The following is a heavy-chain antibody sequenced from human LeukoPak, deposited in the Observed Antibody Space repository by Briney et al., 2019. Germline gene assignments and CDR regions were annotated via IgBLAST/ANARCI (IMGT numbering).Heavy chain of an antibody. CDR1: GFTFSSYG. D-gene: IGHD3-22*01. CDR3: AKDTYYYDSSGPPPYYYYYMDV. J-gene: IGHJ6*03. V-gene: IGHV3-30*02. CDR2: IRYDGSNK. Sequence: GGSLRLSCAASGFTFSSYGMHWVRQAPGKGLEWVAFIRYDGSNKYYADSVKGRFTISRDNSKNTLYLQMNSLRAEDTAVYYCAKDTYYYDSSGPPPYYYYYMDVWGKGTTVTVSS.